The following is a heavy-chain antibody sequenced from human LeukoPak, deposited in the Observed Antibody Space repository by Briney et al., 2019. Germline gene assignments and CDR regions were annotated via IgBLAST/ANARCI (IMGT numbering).Heavy chain of an antibody. CDR1: GGSFSGYY. J-gene: IGHJ4*02. CDR2: INHSGST. Sequence: PSETLSLTCAVYGGSFSGYYWSWIRQPPGKGLEWIGEINHSGSTNYNPSLKSRVTISVDTSKNQFSLKLSSVTAADTAVYYCARGIAAAGHHFDYWGQGTLVTVSS. CDR3: ARGIAAAGHHFDY. V-gene: IGHV4-34*01. D-gene: IGHD6-13*01.